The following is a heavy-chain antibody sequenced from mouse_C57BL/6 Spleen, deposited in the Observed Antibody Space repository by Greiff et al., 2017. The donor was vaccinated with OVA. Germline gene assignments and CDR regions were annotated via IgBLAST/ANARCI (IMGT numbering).Heavy chain of an antibody. CDR2: INYDGSST. V-gene: IGHV5-16*01. CDR1: GFTFSDYY. J-gene: IGHJ3*01. Sequence: EVQVVESEGGLVQPGSSMKLSCTASGFTFSDYYMAWVRQVPEKGLEWVANINYDGSSTYYLDSLKSRFIISRDNAKNILYLQMSSLKSEDTATYYCARFYYGYDWGFAYWGQGTLVTVSA. CDR3: ARFYYGYDWGFAY. D-gene: IGHD2-2*01.